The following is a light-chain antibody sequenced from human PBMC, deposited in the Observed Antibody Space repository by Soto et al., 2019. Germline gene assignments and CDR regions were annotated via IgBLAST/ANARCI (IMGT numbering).Light chain of an antibody. CDR2: DAT. Sequence: DIQMTQSPSSLSASVGDRVTITCRASQGIRNDLAWYQQKPGKAPKRLIYDATSLQSGVPSRFSGSGSGTEFTLTISSLQPEDFATYYCLQHNNYPPNTFGQGTRLEIK. CDR1: QGIRND. J-gene: IGKJ5*01. V-gene: IGKV1-17*01. CDR3: LQHNNYPPNT.